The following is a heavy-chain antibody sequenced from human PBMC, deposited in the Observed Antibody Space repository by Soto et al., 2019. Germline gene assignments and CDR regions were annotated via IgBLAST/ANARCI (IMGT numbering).Heavy chain of an antibody. CDR2: IYSGGST. V-gene: IGHV3-53*01. CDR3: ARGRRYYDSSGSHGAFDI. J-gene: IGHJ3*02. D-gene: IGHD3-22*01. CDR1: GFTVSSNY. Sequence: GGSLRLSCAASGFTVSSNYMSWVRQAPGKGLEWVSVIYSGGSTYYADSVKGRFTISRDNSKSTLYLQMNSLRAEDTAVYYCARGRRYYDSSGSHGAFDIWGQGTMVTVSS.